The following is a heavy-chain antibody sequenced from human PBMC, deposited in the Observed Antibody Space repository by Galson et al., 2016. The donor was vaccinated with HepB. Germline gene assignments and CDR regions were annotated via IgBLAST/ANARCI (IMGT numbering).Heavy chain of an antibody. D-gene: IGHD3-10*02. V-gene: IGHV4-61*01. Sequence: SETLSLTCTVSGGSVTTETYHWNWIRKPPGKGLEWIGFIHYTGYTKYNPSLKSRVTMSVDASKKQVSLSLDSATAADAAVYYCARDRGRLFGEAAGMDLWGQGTTDIVSS. CDR3: ARDRGRLFGEAAGMDL. CDR1: GGSVTTETYH. CDR2: IHYTGYT. J-gene: IGHJ6*02.